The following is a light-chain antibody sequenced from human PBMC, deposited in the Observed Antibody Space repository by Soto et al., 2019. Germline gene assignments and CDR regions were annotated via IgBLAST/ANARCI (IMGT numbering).Light chain of an antibody. V-gene: IGKV3-11*01. Sequence: EIVLTQSPATLYLSPGERATLSCRASQSVSSSLACFQHKPGQAPRLLIYDTSNRATGIPARFSGSGSGTDFTLTISSLEPEDFAVYYCQQRSNWPRTFGQGTKLEIK. CDR3: QQRSNWPRT. CDR1: QSVSSS. J-gene: IGKJ2*01. CDR2: DTS.